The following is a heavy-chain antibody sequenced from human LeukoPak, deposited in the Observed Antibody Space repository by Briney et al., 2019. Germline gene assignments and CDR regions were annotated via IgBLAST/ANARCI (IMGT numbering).Heavy chain of an antibody. V-gene: IGHV3-23*01. CDR2: ISGSGGST. CDR1: GFTFSSYA. J-gene: IGHJ4*02. Sequence: GGSLRLSCAASGFTFSSYAMSWVRQAPGKGLEWVSAISGSGGSTYYADSVKGRFTISRDNSKNTLYLQMNSPRAEDTAVYYCAKEGNIVVVPAAIVSVADSNYVQGYWGQGTLVTVSS. CDR3: AKEGNIVVVPAAIVSVADSNYVQGY. D-gene: IGHD2-2*02.